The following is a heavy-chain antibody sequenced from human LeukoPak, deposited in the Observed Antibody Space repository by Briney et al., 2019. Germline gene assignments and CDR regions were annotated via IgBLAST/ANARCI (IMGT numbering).Heavy chain of an antibody. CDR2: INPSGSTT. Sequence: ASVKVSCKASGYTFTSYFIHWVRQAPGQGFEWMGIINPSGSTTSYARLFQGRVTMTRDMSTSTVYMELNSLRSEDTAVYYCARGGQSSSWYGDGEGYDPDYWGQGTLVTVSS. V-gene: IGHV1-46*01. J-gene: IGHJ4*02. CDR1: GYTFTSYF. CDR3: ARGGQSSSWYGDGEGYDPDY. D-gene: IGHD6-13*01.